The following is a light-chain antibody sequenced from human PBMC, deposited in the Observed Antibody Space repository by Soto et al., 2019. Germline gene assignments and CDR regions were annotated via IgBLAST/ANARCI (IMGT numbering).Light chain of an antibody. J-gene: IGLJ1*01. CDR1: MRDVGGYNL. CDR2: EVR. V-gene: IGLV2-14*01. CDR3: SSYTSSNTLEV. Sequence: QSVLTQPASVSGSPGQSITISCAGTMRDVGGYNLVSWYQQHPGRAPQLILYEVRNRPSGISFRFSGSKSGNTASLTISGLQAEDEADYYCSSYTSSNTLEVFGSGTKVTVL.